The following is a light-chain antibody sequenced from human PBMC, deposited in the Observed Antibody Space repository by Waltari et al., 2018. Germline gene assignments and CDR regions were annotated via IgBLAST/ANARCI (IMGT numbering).Light chain of an antibody. CDR1: QDINNY. J-gene: IGKJ3*01. CDR2: GSS. V-gene: IGKV1-27*01. CDR3: QXYNXXXLT. Sequence: DIQMTQSPSSLSASVGDRVTITCRASQDINNYLVWYQQKPGXVPKVLIYGSSTLQSGVXSRFSGXXXGTXFXLTITSLQPEDVAXXYCQXYNXXXLTXGPGTKVXIX.